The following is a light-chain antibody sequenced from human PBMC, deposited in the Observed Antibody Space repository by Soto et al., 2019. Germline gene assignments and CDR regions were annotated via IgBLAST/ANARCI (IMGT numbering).Light chain of an antibody. J-gene: IGKJ4*01. CDR1: QSVYST. V-gene: IGKV3-15*01. CDR2: HAS. Sequence: EIVMTQSPATLSVSPGERATLSCRASQSVYSTLAWYQQKPGQAPSLLIYHASTRATGIPARFSGSGSGTEFTLTISSLHAEDFAVYCCQRYNKWPLTFGGGTKLEIK. CDR3: QRYNKWPLT.